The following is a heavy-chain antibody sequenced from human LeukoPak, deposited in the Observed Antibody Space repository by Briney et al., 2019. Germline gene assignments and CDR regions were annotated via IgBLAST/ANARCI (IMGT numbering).Heavy chain of an antibody. CDR3: ARDYGDYAVLPGGMDV. V-gene: IGHV1-2*02. J-gene: IGHJ6*02. CDR1: GYTFTGYY. D-gene: IGHD4-17*01. CDR2: INPNSGGS. Sequence: GASVKVSCKASGYTFTGYYIHWVRQAPGQGLEWMGWINPNSGGSNSAQKFQGRVTMTRDTSISTAYMELSRLRSDDTAVYYCARDYGDYAVLPGGMDVWGQGTTVTVSS.